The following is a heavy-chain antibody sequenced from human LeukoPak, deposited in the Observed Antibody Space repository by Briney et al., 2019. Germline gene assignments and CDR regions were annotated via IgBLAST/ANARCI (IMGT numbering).Heavy chain of an antibody. CDR3: TRPYYDYLTGYYSDY. Sequence: GGSLRLSCTTSGFAFSNYPMSWVRQAPGKGLEWLALLGSTAYGGTTKYAASVKGRFTISRDDSKSIAYLQMNSLKTEDTAVYYCTRPYYDYLTGYYSDYWGQGTLVTVSS. V-gene: IGHV3-49*04. J-gene: IGHJ4*02. D-gene: IGHD3-9*01. CDR1: GFAFSNYP. CDR2: LGSTAYGGTT.